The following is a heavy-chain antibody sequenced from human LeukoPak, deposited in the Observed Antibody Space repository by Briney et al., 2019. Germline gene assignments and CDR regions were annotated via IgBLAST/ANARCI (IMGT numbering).Heavy chain of an antibody. CDR1: GFIFSDYY. V-gene: IGHV3-11*01. CDR2: ISSSGSTI. Sequence: GGSLRLSCAASGFIFSDYYMSWIRQAPGKGLEWVSYISSSGSTIYYADSVKGRFTISRDNAKNSLYLQMNSLRAEDTAVYYCARAPSYYYDSSGYSFWGQGTLVTVSS. D-gene: IGHD3-22*01. J-gene: IGHJ4*02. CDR3: ARAPSYYYDSSGYSF.